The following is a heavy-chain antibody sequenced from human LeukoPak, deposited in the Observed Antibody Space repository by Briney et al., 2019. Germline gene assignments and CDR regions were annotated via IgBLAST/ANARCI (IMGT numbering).Heavy chain of an antibody. CDR1: GGSISAYY. CDR2: IYDSGST. CDR3: ARQDSGTYLNPLDI. J-gene: IGHJ3*02. V-gene: IGHV4-59*08. D-gene: IGHD1-26*01. Sequence: SETLSLTCTMSGGSISAYYWSWIRQPPGKGLEWIGYIYDSGSTKYNPPLKSRVTISVDTSKNQLSLKLRSVTAADTAVYYCARQDSGTYLNPLDIWGQGTVVTVSS.